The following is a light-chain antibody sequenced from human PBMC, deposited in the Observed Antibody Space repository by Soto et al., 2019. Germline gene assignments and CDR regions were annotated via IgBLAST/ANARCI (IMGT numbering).Light chain of an antibody. Sequence: DIQMTQSPSTLSASVGDRVPITCRASKSLSSLLAFYQQKPGNAPKLLIYDASSLEIGVPSRFSGSGYGTEFTLTISSLQPDDVATYYCLQYSSHSWTFGQGTKV. CDR1: KSLSSL. J-gene: IGKJ1*01. CDR3: LQYSSHSWT. CDR2: DAS. V-gene: IGKV1-5*01.